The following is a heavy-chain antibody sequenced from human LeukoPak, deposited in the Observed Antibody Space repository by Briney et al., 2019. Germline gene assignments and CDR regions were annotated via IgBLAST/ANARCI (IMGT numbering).Heavy chain of an antibody. V-gene: IGHV3-43*01. CDR3: ATGDVDSPMNFYH. CDR1: GFIFEEST. J-gene: IGHJ4*02. CDR2: INWDGGTT. D-gene: IGHD5-18*01. Sequence: GGSLRLTCAASGFIFEESTMHWVRQAPGKGLEWVSLINWDGGTTQYGGSMKGRFTISRDNSKSSLFLQLNSLTGDDTASYYCATGDVDSPMNFYHWGQGTLVTVSS.